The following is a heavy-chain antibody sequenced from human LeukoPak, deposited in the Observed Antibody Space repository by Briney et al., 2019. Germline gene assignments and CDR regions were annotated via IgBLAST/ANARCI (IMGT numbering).Heavy chain of an antibody. CDR1: GYSFTSYW. Sequence: PGESLKISCKGSGYSFTSYWIGWVRQMPGKGLEWMGMIYPGDSDTRYSPSFQGQVTISADKSISTAYVQWSSLKASDTAMYYCARLNYYENSGLDDWGQGTLVTVSS. V-gene: IGHV5-51*01. CDR2: IYPGDSDT. CDR3: ARLNYYENSGLDD. D-gene: IGHD3-22*01. J-gene: IGHJ4*02.